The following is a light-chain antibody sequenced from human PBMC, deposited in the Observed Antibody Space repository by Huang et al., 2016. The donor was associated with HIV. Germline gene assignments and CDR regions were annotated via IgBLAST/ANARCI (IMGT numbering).Light chain of an antibody. J-gene: IGKJ1*01. CDR3: LQDYNYPRT. CDR2: ASS. V-gene: IGKV1-6*01. Sequence: AIQMTQSPSSLSASVGDRVNITCRASQAIRNYLGWYQQRPGTAPKLLIYASSELHSGVPLRFSGSGAGTDFTLTISSLQPEDFATYYGLQDYNYPRTFGQGTKVKV. CDR1: QAIRNY.